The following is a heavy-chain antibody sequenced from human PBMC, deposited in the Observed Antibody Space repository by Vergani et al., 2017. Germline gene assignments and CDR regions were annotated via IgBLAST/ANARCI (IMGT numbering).Heavy chain of an antibody. CDR2: ISRSSSYI. D-gene: IGHD6-13*01. CDR3: ARSLTAESDY. Sequence: EVQLVESGGGLVKPGGSLRLSCAASGFTFSSYSMNWVRQAPGKGLEWVSSISRSSSYIYYADSVKGRFTISRDNAKNSLYLQMNSLRAEDTAVYYCARSLTAESDYWGQGTLVTVSS. J-gene: IGHJ4*02. CDR1: GFTFSSYS. V-gene: IGHV3-21*01.